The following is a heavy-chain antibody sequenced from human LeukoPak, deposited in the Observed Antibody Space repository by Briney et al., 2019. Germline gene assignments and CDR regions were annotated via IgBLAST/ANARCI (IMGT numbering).Heavy chain of an antibody. CDR2: IYHSGST. D-gene: IGHD6-6*01. Sequence: SGTLSLTCAVSGGSISSSNWWSWVRQPPGKGLEWIGEIYHSGSTNYNPSLKSRVTISVDKSKNQFSLKLSSVTAADTAVYYCARHRDSSSSYYYYYYYMDVWGKGTTVTVSS. CDR3: ARHRDSSSSYYYYYYYMDV. CDR1: GGSISSSNW. J-gene: IGHJ6*03. V-gene: IGHV4-4*02.